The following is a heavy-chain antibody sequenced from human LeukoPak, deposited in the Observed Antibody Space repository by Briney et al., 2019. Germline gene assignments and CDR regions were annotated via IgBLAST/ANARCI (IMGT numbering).Heavy chain of an antibody. CDR2: INPNSGGT. Sequence: GASVKVSCKASGYTFTGYYMHWVRQAPGQGLEWMGWINPNSGGTNYAQKFQGRVTMTRDTSISTAYMELSRLRSDDTAVYYCARIDTAMVTGFDYWGQGTLVTVSS. CDR1: GYTFTGYY. CDR3: ARIDTAMVTGFDY. V-gene: IGHV1-2*02. D-gene: IGHD5-18*01. J-gene: IGHJ4*02.